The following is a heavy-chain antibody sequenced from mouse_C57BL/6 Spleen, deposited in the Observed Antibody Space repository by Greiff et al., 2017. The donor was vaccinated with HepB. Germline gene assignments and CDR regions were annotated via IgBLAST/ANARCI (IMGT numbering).Heavy chain of an antibody. CDR3: ARQRGYDYDGFAY. Sequence: EVKLVESGGDLVKPGGSLKLSCAASGFTFSSYGMSWVRQTPDKRLEWVATISSGGSYTYYPDSVKGRFTISRDNAKNTLYLQMSSLKSEDTAMYYCARQRGYDYDGFAYWGQGTLVTVSA. V-gene: IGHV5-6*02. CDR2: ISSGGSYT. CDR1: GFTFSSYG. D-gene: IGHD2-4*01. J-gene: IGHJ3*01.